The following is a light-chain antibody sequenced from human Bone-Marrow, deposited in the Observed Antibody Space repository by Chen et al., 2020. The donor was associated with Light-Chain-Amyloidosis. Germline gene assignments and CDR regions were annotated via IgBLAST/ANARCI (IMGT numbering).Light chain of an antibody. Sequence: QSVLTQPPSASGTPGRRVTISCSGSSSNIGSIYVDWYQQLPGTAPKLLIYKNNERPSGVPDLFSGAESVTSSSLAISGLRSEAEADYYGAAWDGILSGIVFGVGTKLTLL. CDR1: SSNIGSIY. CDR2: KNN. V-gene: IGLV1-47*01. CDR3: AAWDGILSGIV. J-gene: IGLJ2*01.